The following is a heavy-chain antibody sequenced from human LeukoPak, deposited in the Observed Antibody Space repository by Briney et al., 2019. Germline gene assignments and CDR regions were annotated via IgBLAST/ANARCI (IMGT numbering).Heavy chain of an antibody. CDR1: GGSISSYY. V-gene: IGHV4-59*12. J-gene: IGHJ5*02. CDR3: ARVHFGASSGYQFDP. Sequence: SETLSLTCTVSGGSISSYYWSWIRQPPGKGLEWIGYIYYSGSTNYNPSLKSRVTISVDTSKNQFSLKLSSVTAADTAVYYCARVHFGASSGYQFDPWGQGTLVTVSS. D-gene: IGHD3-22*01. CDR2: IYYSGST.